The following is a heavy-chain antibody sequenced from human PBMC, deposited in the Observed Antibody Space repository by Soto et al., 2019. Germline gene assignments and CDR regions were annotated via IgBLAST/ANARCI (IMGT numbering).Heavy chain of an antibody. D-gene: IGHD5-12*01. CDR3: ARDTYSGYDFGL. CDR2: IPSRGRP. Sequence: QVQLRESGPGLVKPSQTLSLTCSVSGASVAGGSYYWSWVRQPPGKGLEWIGYIPSRGRPFYNPSLTRRGTISADTSKNQLSLQLTSVTAADTAVYYWARDTYSGYDFGLWGQGTLVTVSS. J-gene: IGHJ5*02. CDR1: GASVAGGSYY. V-gene: IGHV4-30-4*01.